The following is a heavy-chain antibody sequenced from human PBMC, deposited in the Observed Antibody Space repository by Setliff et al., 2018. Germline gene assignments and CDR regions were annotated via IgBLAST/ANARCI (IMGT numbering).Heavy chain of an antibody. CDR2: ISAYNGNT. CDR1: GYTFTSYG. D-gene: IGHD6-13*01. J-gene: IGHJ5*02. CDR3: ARGYSSSWQSRMGFDP. Sequence: ASVKVSCKASGYTFTSYGISWVRQAPGQGLEWMGWISAYNGNTNYAQKRQGRVTMTTDTSTSTAYMELRSLRSDDTAVYYCARGYSSSWQSRMGFDPWGQGTLVTVSS. V-gene: IGHV1-18*01.